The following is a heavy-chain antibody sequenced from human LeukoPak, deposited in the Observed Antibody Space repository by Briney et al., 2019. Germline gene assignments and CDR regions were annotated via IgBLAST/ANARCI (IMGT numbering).Heavy chain of an antibody. CDR2: ISGSGGST. J-gene: IGHJ6*03. V-gene: IGHV3-23*01. CDR1: GFTFSSYG. Sequence: GGSLRLTCAASGFTFSSYGMSWVRQAPGKGLEWVSAISGSGGSTYYADSVKGRFTISRDNSKNTLYLQMNSLRAEDTAVYYCARINSSWIYYYYYMDVWGKGTTVTISS. D-gene: IGHD6-13*01. CDR3: ARINSSWIYYYYYMDV.